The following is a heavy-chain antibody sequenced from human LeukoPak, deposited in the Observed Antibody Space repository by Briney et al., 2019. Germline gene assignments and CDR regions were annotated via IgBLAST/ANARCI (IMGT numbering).Heavy chain of an antibody. J-gene: IGHJ4*02. V-gene: IGHV3-23*01. D-gene: IGHD1-1*01. CDR1: RHTFSHYA. CDR3: AKGLQGRTTEVDY. Sequence: GGSLRPSCAPSRHTFSHYATGCVPPPPANALEWVSSISGSGGSTNYADSVKGRFTISRDNSKNTLYLQMNSLRAEDTAVYYCAKGLQGRTTEVDYWGQGTLVIVSS. CDR2: ISGSGGST.